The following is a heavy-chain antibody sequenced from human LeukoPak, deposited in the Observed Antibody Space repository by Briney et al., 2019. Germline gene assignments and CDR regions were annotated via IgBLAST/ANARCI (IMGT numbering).Heavy chain of an antibody. Sequence: ASVKVSCKASGYTFTSYGISWVRQAPGQGLEWMGWISAYNGNTNYAQKLQGRVTITRNTSISTAYMELSSLRSEDTAVYYCARGRGIYPMDVWGKGTTVTVSS. V-gene: IGHV1-18*01. D-gene: IGHD6-13*01. CDR2: ISAYNGNT. CDR1: GYTFTSYG. J-gene: IGHJ6*03. CDR3: ARGRGIYPMDV.